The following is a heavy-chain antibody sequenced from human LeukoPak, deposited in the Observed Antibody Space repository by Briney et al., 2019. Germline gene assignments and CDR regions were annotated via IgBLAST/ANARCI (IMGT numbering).Heavy chain of an antibody. CDR2: IIPIFGTA. D-gene: IGHD5-18*01. J-gene: IGHJ4*02. CDR3: ARGRGYSYVGSFDY. Sequence: APVKVSCKASGGTFSSYAISWVRQAPGQGLEWMGGIIPIFGTANYAQKFQGRVTITADESTSTAYMELSSLRSEDTAVYYCARGRGYSYVGSFDYWGQGTLVTVSS. CDR1: GGTFSSYA. V-gene: IGHV1-69*13.